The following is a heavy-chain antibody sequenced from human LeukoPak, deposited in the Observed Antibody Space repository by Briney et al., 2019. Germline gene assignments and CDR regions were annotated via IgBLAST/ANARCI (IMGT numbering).Heavy chain of an antibody. CDR2: IYYSGST. V-gene: IGHV4-39*01. CDR1: GGSISSSSYY. J-gene: IGHJ4*02. Sequence: SETLSLTCTVSGGSISSSSYYWGWIRQPPGKGLEWIGSIYYSGSTYYNPSLKSRVTISVDTSKNQFSLKLSSVTAADTAVYYCARHVVVGATVFFFDYWGQGTLVTVSS. CDR3: ARHVVVGATVFFFDY. D-gene: IGHD1-26*01.